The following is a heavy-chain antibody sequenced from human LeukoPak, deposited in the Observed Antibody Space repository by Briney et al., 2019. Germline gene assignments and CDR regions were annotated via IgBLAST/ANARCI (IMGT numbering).Heavy chain of an antibody. CDR3: ASEGKDNAFDI. CDR1: GGSFRGSY. Sequence: SETLSLTCAVYGGSFRGSYWRWIREPPGKGLEWIGEINHSGSTNYNPSLKSRVTISVDTSKNQFSLKLSSVTAADTAVYYCASEGKDNAFDIWGQGTMVTVSS. V-gene: IGHV4-34*01. CDR2: INHSGST. J-gene: IGHJ3*02.